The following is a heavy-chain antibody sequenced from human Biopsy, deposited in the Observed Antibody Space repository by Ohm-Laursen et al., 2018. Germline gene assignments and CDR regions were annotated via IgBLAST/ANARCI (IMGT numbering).Heavy chain of an antibody. CDR1: GYTFTDYS. CDR3: ARDRMVTIITLVRADTFDI. CDR2: VNPNSGAT. Sequence: ASVKVSCNASGYTFTDYSLHWVRPAPGQGLEWVGWVNPNSGATNYAQKFQGRVTMTSDTSISTAYIELRRLISDDTAVYFCARDRMVTIITLVRADTFDIWGQGTLVSVSS. D-gene: IGHD3-10*01. J-gene: IGHJ3*02. V-gene: IGHV1-2*02.